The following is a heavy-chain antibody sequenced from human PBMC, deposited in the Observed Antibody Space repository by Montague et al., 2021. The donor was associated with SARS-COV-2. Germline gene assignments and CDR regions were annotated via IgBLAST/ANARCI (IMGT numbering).Heavy chain of an antibody. CDR3: ARHYSATLPAVY. CDR1: GGSISSFY. CDR2: ISYSGST. V-gene: IGHV4-59*08. J-gene: IGHJ4*02. Sequence: SETLSLTCTVSGGSISSFYWSWFRQPPGKGLEWIGYISYSGSTNYNPSLTSRVTMSVDTSKDQVSLKVNSVTAADTAVYYCARHYSATLPAVYWGQGTLVTVSS. D-gene: IGHD2-15*01.